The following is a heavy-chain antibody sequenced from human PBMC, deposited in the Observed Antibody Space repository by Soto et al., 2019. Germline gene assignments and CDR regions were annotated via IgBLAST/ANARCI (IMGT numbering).Heavy chain of an antibody. CDR1: GYTFTSYG. Sequence: ASVKVSCKASGYTFTSYGISWVRQAPGQGLEWMGWISAYNGNTNYAQKLQGRVTMTTDTSTSTAYMELRSLRSDDTAVYYCARHFLTGYRTAAAGTPTHLFDPWGPGTLVTVS. V-gene: IGHV1-18*01. CDR3: ARHFLTGYRTAAAGTPTHLFDP. CDR2: ISAYNGNT. D-gene: IGHD6-13*01. J-gene: IGHJ5*01.